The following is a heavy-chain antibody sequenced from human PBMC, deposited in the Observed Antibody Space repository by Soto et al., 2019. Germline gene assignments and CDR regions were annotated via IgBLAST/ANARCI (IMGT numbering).Heavy chain of an antibody. V-gene: IGHV4-31*03. CDR3: ARSVHSGDYIAY. J-gene: IGHJ4*02. Sequence: QVQLQESGPGLVQPSQTLSLTCTVSGGSITTGGYYWSWIRQHPGKGLESIGYIYDSGTTDYNPSLKSRLTISLDTSKNQFSLKIRSVTAADTAVYYCARSVHSGDYIAYWGQGTLVNVSS. D-gene: IGHD4-17*01. CDR1: GGSITTGGYY. CDR2: IYDSGTT.